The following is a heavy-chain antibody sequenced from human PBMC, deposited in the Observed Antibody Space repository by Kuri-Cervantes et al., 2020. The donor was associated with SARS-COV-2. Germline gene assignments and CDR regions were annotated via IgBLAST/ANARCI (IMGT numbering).Heavy chain of an antibody. CDR3: ARKVEMATISH. J-gene: IGHJ4*02. Sequence: ESLKISCTVSGGSISSYYWSWIRQPPGKGLEWIGYIYYSGSTNYNPSLKSRVTISVDTSKNQFSLKLSSVTAADTAVYYCARKVEMATISHWGQRTLVTVSS. CDR2: IYYSGST. CDR1: GGSISSYY. V-gene: IGHV4-59*12. D-gene: IGHD5-24*01.